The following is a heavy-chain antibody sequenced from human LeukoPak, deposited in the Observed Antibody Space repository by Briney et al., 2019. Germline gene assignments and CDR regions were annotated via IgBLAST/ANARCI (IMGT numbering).Heavy chain of an antibody. CDR2: ISDSSGHT. D-gene: IGHD6-19*01. J-gene: IGHJ4*02. CDR1: GFTFTSYA. CDR3: AKDGVWQSYYFDY. V-gene: IGHV3-23*01. Sequence: PGGSLRLSCAASGFTFTSYAMSWVRQAPGKGPEWVSSISDSSGHTYYADSVRGRFTISRDNSKNTVFLQMNSLRAEDTAIYYCAKDGVWQSYYFDYWGQGTLVTVSS.